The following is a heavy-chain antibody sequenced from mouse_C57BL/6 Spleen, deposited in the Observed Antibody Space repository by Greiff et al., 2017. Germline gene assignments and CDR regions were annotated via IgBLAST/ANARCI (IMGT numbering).Heavy chain of an antibody. Sequence: QVQLQQSGPELVKPGASVKISCKASGYAFSSSWLNWVKQRPGKGLEWIGRIYPGDGDTNYNGKFKGKATLTADKSSSTAYMQLSSLTSEDSAVYFCAREAYANPTFDYWGQGTTLTVSS. CDR2: IYPGDGDT. CDR3: AREAYANPTFDY. CDR1: GYAFSSSW. V-gene: IGHV1-82*01. J-gene: IGHJ2*01. D-gene: IGHD6-5*01.